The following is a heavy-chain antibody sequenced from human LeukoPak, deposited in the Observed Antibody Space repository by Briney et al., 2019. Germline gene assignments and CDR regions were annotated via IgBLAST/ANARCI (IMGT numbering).Heavy chain of an antibody. Sequence: PSETLSLTCTVSGGSIGSYYWTWIRQPPGKGLEWIAYIHYSGSTSSNPSLKSRVTVSVDTSNNQFSLKLTPVTAADTAVYYCARDDILTGYYGNFDFWGQGTLVTVSS. J-gene: IGHJ4*02. V-gene: IGHV4-59*01. CDR3: ARDDILTGYYGNFDF. CDR2: IHYSGST. CDR1: GGSIGSYY. D-gene: IGHD3-9*01.